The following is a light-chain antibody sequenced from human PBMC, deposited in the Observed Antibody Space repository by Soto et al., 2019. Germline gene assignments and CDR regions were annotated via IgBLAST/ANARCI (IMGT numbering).Light chain of an antibody. CDR2: GAS. V-gene: IGKV3-15*01. J-gene: IGKJ2*01. Sequence: EIVMTQSPATLSGSPGERATLSCRASQSVSSNLAWYQQKPGQAPRLLIYGASTRATGIPARFSGSGSGTEFTLTISSLKSEYFAVYYCQQYNNWYTFGQGTKLEIK. CDR3: QQYNNWYT. CDR1: QSVSSN.